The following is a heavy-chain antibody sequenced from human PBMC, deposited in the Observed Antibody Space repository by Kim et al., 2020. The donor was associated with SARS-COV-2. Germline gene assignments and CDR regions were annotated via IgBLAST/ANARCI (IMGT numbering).Heavy chain of an antibody. V-gene: IGHV3-48*03. CDR2: NI. CDR3: AREGLHYFDY. J-gene: IGHJ4*02. D-gene: IGHD2-21*01. Sequence: NIYYADSVKGRFTNSRDNAKNSLYLQMNSLRAEDTAVYYCAREGLHYFDYWGQGTLVTVSS.